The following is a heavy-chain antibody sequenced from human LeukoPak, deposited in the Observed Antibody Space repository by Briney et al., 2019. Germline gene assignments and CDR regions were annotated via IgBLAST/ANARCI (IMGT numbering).Heavy chain of an antibody. D-gene: IGHD5-24*01. Sequence: SGGSLRLSCAASGFTFSSYEMNWVRQAPGKGLEWVSYISSSGSTIYYADSVKGRFTISRDNAKNSLYLQMNSLRAEDTAVYYCARLYEMATILWGQGTLVTVSS. V-gene: IGHV3-48*03. J-gene: IGHJ4*02. CDR3: ARLYEMATIL. CDR2: ISSSGSTI. CDR1: GFTFSSYE.